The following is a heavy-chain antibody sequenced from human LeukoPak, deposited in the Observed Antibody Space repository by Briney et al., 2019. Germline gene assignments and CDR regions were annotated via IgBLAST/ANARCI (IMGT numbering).Heavy chain of an antibody. J-gene: IGHJ4*02. CDR1: GYTFTSYD. D-gene: IGHD2-15*01. CDR3: ARGLAPPVGVVAHDLDY. Sequence: ASVKVSCKASGYTFTSYDINWVRQATGQGLEWMGWMNPNSGNTGYAQKFQGRVTMTRNTSISTAYMELSSLRSEDTAVYYCARGLAPPVGVVAHDLDYWGQGTLVTVSS. CDR2: MNPNSGNT. V-gene: IGHV1-8*01.